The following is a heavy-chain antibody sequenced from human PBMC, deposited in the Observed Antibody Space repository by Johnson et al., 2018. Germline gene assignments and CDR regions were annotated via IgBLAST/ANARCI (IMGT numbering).Heavy chain of an antibody. CDR1: GGSISSYY. CDR3: ARGFNYDYYMEV. Sequence: QVQLQESGPGLVKASETLSLTCTVSGGSISSYYWSWIRQPPGKGLEWIGYIYYSGSTNYNPSLKSRVTISVDTSKNQFSLKLSSVTAADTAVYYCARGFNYDYYMEVWGKGTTVTVSS. V-gene: IGHV4-59*01. J-gene: IGHJ6*03. CDR2: IYYSGST.